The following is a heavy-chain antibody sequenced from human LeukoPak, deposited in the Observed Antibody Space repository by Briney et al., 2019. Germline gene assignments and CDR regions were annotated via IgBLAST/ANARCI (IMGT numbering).Heavy chain of an antibody. V-gene: IGHV3-23*01. CDR3: AKAFGREGYNSYFDY. J-gene: IGHJ4*02. CDR2: ISGSGGST. CDR1: GFTFSSYA. Sequence: GGSLRLSCAASGFTFSSYAMSWVRQAPGKGLEWVPAISGSGGSTYYADSVKGRFTISRDNSKNTLYLQMNSLRAEDTAVYYCAKAFGREGYNSYFDYWGQGTLVTVSS. D-gene: IGHD5-24*01.